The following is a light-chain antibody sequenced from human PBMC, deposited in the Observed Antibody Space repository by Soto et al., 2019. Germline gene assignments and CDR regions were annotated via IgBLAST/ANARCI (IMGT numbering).Light chain of an antibody. CDR1: QSVSSN. V-gene: IGKV3-15*01. CDR3: QQYHNWPRT. CDR2: GAS. Sequence: EIVMTQSPATLSVSPGERATLSCRASQSVSSNLGWYQQKPGQAPRLLISGASTRATGIPARFSGSGSGTEFTLTISSLQSEDFAVYFCQQYHNWPRTFGQGTKVEI. J-gene: IGKJ1*01.